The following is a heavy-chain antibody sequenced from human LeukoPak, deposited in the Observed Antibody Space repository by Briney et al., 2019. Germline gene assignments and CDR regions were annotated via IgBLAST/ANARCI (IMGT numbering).Heavy chain of an antibody. D-gene: IGHD4-17*01. CDR2: INWNGGST. CDR1: GFTFSSYS. V-gene: IGHV3-20*04. J-gene: IGHJ4*02. Sequence: GGSLRLSCAASGFTFSSYSTNWVRQAPGKGLEWVSGINWNGGSTGYADSVKGRFTISRDNAKNSLYLQMNSLRAEDTALYYCARIFYGDYGIDYWGQGTLVTVSS. CDR3: ARIFYGDYGIDY.